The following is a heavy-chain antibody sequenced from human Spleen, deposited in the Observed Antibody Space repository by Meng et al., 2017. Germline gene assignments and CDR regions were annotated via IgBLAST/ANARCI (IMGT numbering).Heavy chain of an antibody. J-gene: IGHJ4*02. Sequence: QLHLVQSGAEVKKPGASVKVSCKASGYTFTHHGISWIRQAPGQGLEWMGWISCYNGDTNYAQKFQGRVTMTTDSSTSTAYMELRSLRSDDTAVYYCARDRITTAGGWGYWGQGTLVTVSS. CDR2: ISCYNGDT. CDR1: GYTFTHHG. D-gene: IGHD6-13*01. CDR3: ARDRITTAGGWGY. V-gene: IGHV1-18*01.